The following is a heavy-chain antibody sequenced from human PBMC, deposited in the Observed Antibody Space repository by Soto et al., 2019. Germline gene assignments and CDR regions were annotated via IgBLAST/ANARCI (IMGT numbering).Heavy chain of an antibody. CDR3: ARLDCSGGSCYRYYYYYYMDV. CDR1: GYSFTSYW. J-gene: IGHJ6*03. D-gene: IGHD2-15*01. Sequence: GESLKISCKGSGYSFTSYWIGWVRQMPGKGLEWMGIIYPGDSDTRYSPSFQGQVTISADKSISTAYLQWGSLKASDTAMYYCARLDCSGGSCYRYYYYYYMDVWGKGTTVTLSS. CDR2: IYPGDSDT. V-gene: IGHV5-51*01.